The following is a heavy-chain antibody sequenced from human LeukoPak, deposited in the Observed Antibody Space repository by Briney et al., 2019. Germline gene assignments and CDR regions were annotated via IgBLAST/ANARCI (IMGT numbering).Heavy chain of an antibody. CDR2: IRYDGSDK. J-gene: IGHJ6*03. CDR1: GFTFNRYA. Sequence: PGGSLRLSCAASGFTFNRYAMHWVRQAPGKGLEWVAFIRYDGSDKYYADSVKGRFTISRDNSKNTLYLQMNSLRSEDTAVYYCARGELYYMDVWGKGTTVSVSS. D-gene: IGHD5-24*01. V-gene: IGHV3-30*02. CDR3: ARGELYYMDV.